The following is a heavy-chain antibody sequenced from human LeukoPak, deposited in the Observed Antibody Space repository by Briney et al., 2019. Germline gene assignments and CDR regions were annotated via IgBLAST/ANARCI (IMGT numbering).Heavy chain of an antibody. V-gene: IGHV3-23*01. D-gene: IGHD1-26*01. CDR3: AQEAATVGGFDY. CDR2: ISGSGGST. CDR1: GGSFSGYY. J-gene: IGHJ4*02. Sequence: ETLSLTCAVYGGSFSGYYWSWIRQPPGKGLEWVSAISGSGGSTYYADSVKGRFTISRDNSKNTLYLQMNSLRAEDTAVYYCAQEAATVGGFDYWGQGTLVTVSS.